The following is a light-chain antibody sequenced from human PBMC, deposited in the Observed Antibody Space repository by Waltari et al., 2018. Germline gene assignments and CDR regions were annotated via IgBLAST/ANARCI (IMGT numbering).Light chain of an antibody. CDR3: ETWDSNTRV. J-gene: IGLJ3*02. CDR1: SGHSTYI. Sequence: QPVLTQSSSTSASLGSSVKLTCTLDSGHSTYIIAWHQQQAGKAPRYLMKLEDSGNYNKGSVVPDRFSGSSSGADRYLAIFNLQSEDEADYYCETWDSNTRVFGGGTKLTVL. V-gene: IGLV4-60*03. CDR2: LEDSGNY.